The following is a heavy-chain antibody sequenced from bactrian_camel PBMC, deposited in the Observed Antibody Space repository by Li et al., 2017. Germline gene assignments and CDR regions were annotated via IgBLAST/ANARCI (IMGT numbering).Heavy chain of an antibody. CDR2: ITADGTFT. V-gene: IGHV3S1*01. CDR3: ANAGAGDLAYNY. D-gene: IGHD4*01. Sequence: HVQLVESGGGLVQPGGSLRLSCAASNSDFTFSAYKLSWARQSPGKGLEWVSGITADGTFTYYTYSVVGRFTISRDNAKNTLYLQLNSLKTEDTAMYYCANAGAGDLAYNYWGQGTQVTVS. CDR1: NSDFTFSAYK. J-gene: IGHJ4*01.